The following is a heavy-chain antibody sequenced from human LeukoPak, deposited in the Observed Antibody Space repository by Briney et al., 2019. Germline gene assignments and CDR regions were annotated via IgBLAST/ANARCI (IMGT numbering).Heavy chain of an antibody. Sequence: GESLKISCKGSGYNFSNYWIGWVRQMPGKGLEWMGIIYPGDSDTRYSPSFQGQVTISADKSTSAAYLQWSSLKASDTAMYYCARISEHSSSSGSYYYYMDVWGKGTTVTVSS. D-gene: IGHD6-6*01. CDR3: ARISEHSSSSGSYYYYMDV. J-gene: IGHJ6*03. CDR1: GYNFSNYW. V-gene: IGHV5-51*01. CDR2: IYPGDSDT.